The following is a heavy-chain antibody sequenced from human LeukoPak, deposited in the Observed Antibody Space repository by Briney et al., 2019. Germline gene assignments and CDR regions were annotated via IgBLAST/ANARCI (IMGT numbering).Heavy chain of an antibody. D-gene: IGHD4/OR15-4a*01. Sequence: GGSLRLSCAASGFTFSNYAMSWVRQAPGKGLEWVSAISGGGSTTYYADSVKGRFTISRDNSKNTLYLQMSNLRAEDTALYYCAKDSNYGADYYLDYWGQGTLVTVSS. CDR1: GFTFSNYA. CDR2: ISGGGSTT. V-gene: IGHV3-23*01. J-gene: IGHJ4*02. CDR3: AKDSNYGADYYLDY.